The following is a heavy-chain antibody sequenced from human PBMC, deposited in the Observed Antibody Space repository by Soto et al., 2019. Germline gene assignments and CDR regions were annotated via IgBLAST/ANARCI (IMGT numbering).Heavy chain of an antibody. J-gene: IGHJ4*02. V-gene: IGHV5-51*01. CDR1: GYSFTSYW. CDR2: IYTGDSDT. D-gene: IGHD6-19*01. Sequence: TGESLKISCKCSGYSFTSYWIGWVRQVPGKGLEWMGIIYTGDSDTRYSPSFQGQVTISADKSISTAYLQWSSLKASDTAIYYCAIRGASQWLKFWGQGTLVTVSS. CDR3: AIRGASQWLKF.